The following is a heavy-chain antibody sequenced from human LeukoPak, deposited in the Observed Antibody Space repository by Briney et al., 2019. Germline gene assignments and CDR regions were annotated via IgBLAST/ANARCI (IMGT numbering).Heavy chain of an antibody. CDR2: ISSSGSTI. V-gene: IGHV3-11*04. Sequence: GGSLRLSCAASGFTFSDYYMSWIRQAPGKGLEWVSYISSSGSTIYYADSVKGRFTISRDNAKNSLYLQMNSLRAEDTAVYYCARDTVTNPYYYYYYMDVWGKGTTVTVSS. CDR1: GFTFSDYY. CDR3: ARDTVTNPYYYYYYMDV. J-gene: IGHJ6*03. D-gene: IGHD4-17*01.